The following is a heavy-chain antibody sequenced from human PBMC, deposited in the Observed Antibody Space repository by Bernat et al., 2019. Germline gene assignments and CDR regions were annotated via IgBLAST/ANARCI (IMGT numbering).Heavy chain of an antibody. CDR1: GFTVSSNY. D-gene: IGHD5-12*01. CDR2: IYSGGST. Sequence: EVQLVESGGGLVQPGGSLRLSCAASGFTVSSNYMSWVRQAPGKGLEWVSVIYSGGSTYYADSVKGRFTISRDNSKNTLYLQMTSLRAEDTAVYYCARPNSGYDTFDYWGQGTLVTVSS. V-gene: IGHV3-66*04. CDR3: ARPNSGYDTFDY. J-gene: IGHJ4*02.